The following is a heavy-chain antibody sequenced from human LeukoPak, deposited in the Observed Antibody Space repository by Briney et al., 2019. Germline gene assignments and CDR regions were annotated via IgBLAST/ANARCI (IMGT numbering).Heavy chain of an antibody. CDR3: ARDLQVVVVAARGFDY. CDR2: INPNSGGT. D-gene: IGHD2-15*01. J-gene: IGHJ4*02. V-gene: IGHV1-2*02. CDR1: GYTFTGYY. Sequence: ASVKVSCKASGYTFTGYYMHWVRQAPGQGLEWMGWINPNSGGTNYAQKFQGRVTMTRDTSISTAYMELSRLRSDDTAMYYCARDLQVVVVAARGFDYWGQGTLVTVSS.